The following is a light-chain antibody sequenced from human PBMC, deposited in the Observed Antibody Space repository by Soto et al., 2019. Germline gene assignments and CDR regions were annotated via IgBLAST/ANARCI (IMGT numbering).Light chain of an antibody. V-gene: IGKV3-20*01. CDR1: QSVSSSH. CDR3: HQDGISPWT. CDR2: GAS. Sequence: EIVLTQSPGTLSLSPGERANLSCRASQSVSSSHLAWYQQKPCQAPRLLIYGASSRATVIPDRFSGSGSGTDFTLTISRLEPEDYAVYYCHQDGISPWTVGQGTKVDIK. J-gene: IGKJ1*01.